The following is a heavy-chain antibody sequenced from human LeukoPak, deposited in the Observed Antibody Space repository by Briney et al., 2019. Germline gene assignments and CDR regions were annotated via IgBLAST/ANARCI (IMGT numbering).Heavy chain of an antibody. CDR3: AKGAHVVVTAIQYYFDY. CDR1: GFTFSSYG. V-gene: IGHV3-30*02. Sequence: GGSLRLSCAASGFTFSSYGMHWVRQAPGKGLEWVAFIRYDGSNKYYADSVKGRFTISRDNSKNTLYLQMNSLRAEDTAVYYCAKGAHVVVTAIQYYFDYWGQGTLVTVSS. J-gene: IGHJ4*02. CDR2: IRYDGSNK. D-gene: IGHD2-21*02.